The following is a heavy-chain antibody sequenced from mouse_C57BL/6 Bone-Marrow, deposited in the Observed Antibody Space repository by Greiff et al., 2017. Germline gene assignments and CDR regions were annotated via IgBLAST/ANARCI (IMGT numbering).Heavy chain of an antibody. CDR3: ARGYYDSYFYAMDY. V-gene: IGHV1-76*01. Sequence: QVQLQQSGAELVRPGASVKLSCKASGYTFTDYYINWVKQRPGQGLEWIARIYPGSGNTYYNEKFKGKATLTAEKSSSTAYMQRSSLTSEDSAVYFCARGYYDSYFYAMDYWGQGTSVTVSS. D-gene: IGHD2-4*01. CDR2: IYPGSGNT. CDR1: GYTFTDYY. J-gene: IGHJ4*01.